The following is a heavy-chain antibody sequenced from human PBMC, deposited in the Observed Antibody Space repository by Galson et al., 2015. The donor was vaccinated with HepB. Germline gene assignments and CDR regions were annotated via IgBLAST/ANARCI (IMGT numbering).Heavy chain of an antibody. CDR1: GFTVSRNY. V-gene: IGHV3-53*01. CDR2: IYSGGET. Sequence: SLRLSCAASGFTVSRNYMTRVRQAPGRGLEWVSSIYSGGETYYADSVKGRFATSRDNSKDTLYLQMNSLRAEDTAVYYCASDGPNSGGWYVYWGQGALVTVSS. J-gene: IGHJ4*02. CDR3: ASDGPNSGGWYVY. D-gene: IGHD6-19*01.